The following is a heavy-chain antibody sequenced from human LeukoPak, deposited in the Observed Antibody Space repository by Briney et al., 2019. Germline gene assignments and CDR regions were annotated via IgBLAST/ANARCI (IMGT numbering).Heavy chain of an antibody. J-gene: IGHJ4*02. D-gene: IGHD6-13*01. Sequence: GGSLRLSCVGSGFTFRSHAMSWVRQAPEKGLEFVSGIYENGGTTYYADSVKGRFSISRDNSKNTLYLQMNSLRAEDTAVYYCAKTRPLDSSSWSHGDYWGQGTLVTVSS. CDR3: AKTRPLDSSSWSHGDY. CDR2: IYENGGTT. V-gene: IGHV3-23*01. CDR1: GFTFRSHA.